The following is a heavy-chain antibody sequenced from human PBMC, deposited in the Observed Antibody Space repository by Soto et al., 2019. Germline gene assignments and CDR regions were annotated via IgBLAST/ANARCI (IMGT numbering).Heavy chain of an antibody. J-gene: IGHJ5*01. CDR1: VGSFSDSY. CDR3: ARGRPAIATRWFDS. D-gene: IGHD1-1*01. Sequence: ETLSLTCAVFVGSFSDSYWSWIRQSPGKGLEWIGEITNSGSTYYNPSLKSRVTISGDTSKNQFSLEVTSVAAADTGTYYCARGRPAIATRWFDSWGQGILVTVSS. CDR2: ITNSGST. V-gene: IGHV4-34*01.